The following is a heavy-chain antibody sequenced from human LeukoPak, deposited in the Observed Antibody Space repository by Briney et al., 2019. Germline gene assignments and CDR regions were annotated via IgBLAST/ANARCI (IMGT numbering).Heavy chain of an antibody. Sequence: ASVKVSCKASGYTFTGYYMHWVRQAPGQGLEWMGWINPNSGGTNYAQKFQGWVTMTRDTSINTAYMDLSRLRSDDTAVYYCARGIRINWYFDLWGRGTLVTVSS. CDR2: INPNSGGT. D-gene: IGHD2/OR15-2a*01. V-gene: IGHV1-2*04. CDR3: ARGIRINWYFDL. CDR1: GYTFTGYY. J-gene: IGHJ2*01.